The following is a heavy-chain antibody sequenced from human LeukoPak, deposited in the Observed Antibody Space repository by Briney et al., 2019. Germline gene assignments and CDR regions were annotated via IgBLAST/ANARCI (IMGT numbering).Heavy chain of an antibody. Sequence: ETLSLTCAVYGGSFSGYYWSWVRQAPGKGLEWVSAISGSGGSTYYADSVKGRFTISRDDSKNTLYLQMNSLRAEDTAVYYCAKDQGIAALYNWFDPWGQGTLVTVSS. CDR1: GGSFSGYY. J-gene: IGHJ5*02. CDR3: AKDQGIAALYNWFDP. V-gene: IGHV3-23*01. D-gene: IGHD6-13*01. CDR2: ISGSGGST.